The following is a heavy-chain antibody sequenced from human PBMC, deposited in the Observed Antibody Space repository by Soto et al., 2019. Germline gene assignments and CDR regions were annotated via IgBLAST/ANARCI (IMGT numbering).Heavy chain of an antibody. CDR2: INSDGSST. D-gene: IGHD2-15*01. CDR3: AREGEVVVAATGWFDP. CDR1: GLTFYSYW. V-gene: IGHV3-74*01. Sequence: WGSTRISCAASGLTFYSYWMDWVRQEPGKGLVWVSRINSDGSSTSYADSVKGRFTISRDNAKNTLYLQMNSLRAEDTAVYYCAREGEVVVAATGWFDPWGQGTLVTVSS. J-gene: IGHJ5*02.